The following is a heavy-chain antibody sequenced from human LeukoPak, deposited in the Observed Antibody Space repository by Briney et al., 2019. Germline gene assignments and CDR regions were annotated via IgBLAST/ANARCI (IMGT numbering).Heavy chain of an antibody. Sequence: GGSLRLSCAASGFSFRSYWMSWVRQAPGKGLEWVANIKPEGSETYYVDSVKGRFTIFRDNAKNSLHLQMNSLRAEDTAVCYCASHGSGRSNLDYWGQGTLVTVSS. V-gene: IGHV3-7*01. CDR1: GFSFRSYW. CDR2: IKPEGSET. J-gene: IGHJ4*02. CDR3: ASHGSGRSNLDY. D-gene: IGHD3-10*01.